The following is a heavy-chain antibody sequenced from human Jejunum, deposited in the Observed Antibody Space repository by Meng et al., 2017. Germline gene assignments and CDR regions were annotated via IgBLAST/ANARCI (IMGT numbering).Heavy chain of an antibody. V-gene: IGHV1-8*02. CDR3: ARAYTSSWYSYHYYGMDV. J-gene: IGHJ6*02. CDR2: MNPNSDDT. D-gene: IGHD6-13*01. CDR1: GYTFISYD. Sequence: ASVKVSCKASGYTFISYDINWVRQATGQGLEWMGWMNPNSDDTGYAQKFQGRVTITRNTSISTAYMDPSSLRSEDTALYYCARAYTSSWYSYHYYGMDVWGQGTTVTVSS.